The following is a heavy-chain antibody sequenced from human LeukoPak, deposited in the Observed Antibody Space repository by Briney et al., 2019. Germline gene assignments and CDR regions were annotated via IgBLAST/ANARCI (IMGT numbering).Heavy chain of an antibody. V-gene: IGHV3-23*01. J-gene: IGHJ6*03. D-gene: IGHD2-21*01. CDR2: TGGSDGST. CDR3: ARLVAIRVYYMDV. Sequence: PGGSLRLSCSASGFTFTNYAMSWVRQAPGKGLEWVSATGGSDGSTSYADSVKGRFTISRDNSKNTLYLQMNSLRAEDTAVYYCARLVAIRVYYMDVWGTGTTVTVSS. CDR1: GFTFTNYA.